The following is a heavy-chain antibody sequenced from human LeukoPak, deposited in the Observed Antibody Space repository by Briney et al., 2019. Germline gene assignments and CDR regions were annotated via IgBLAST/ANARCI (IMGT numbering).Heavy chain of an antibody. J-gene: IGHJ4*02. CDR1: GGSISSYY. V-gene: IGHV4-59*01. CDR3: ARERQLHYFDY. CDR2: IYYSGST. D-gene: IGHD6-6*01. Sequence: PSETLSLTCTVSGGSISSYYWSWIRQPAGKGLEWIGYIYYSGSTTYNPSLKSRVTISIDTSKNQFSLNLSSVTAADTAVYYCARERQLHYFDYWGQGTLVTVSS.